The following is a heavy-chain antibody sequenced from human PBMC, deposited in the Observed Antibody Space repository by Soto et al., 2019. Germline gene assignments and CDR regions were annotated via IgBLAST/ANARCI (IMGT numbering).Heavy chain of an antibody. CDR3: ARTQQWLYYFDY. CDR2: IYHSGST. J-gene: IGHJ4*02. CDR1: GGSISSSNW. Sequence: XXTLSLTCAVSGGSISSSNWWSWVRQPPGKGLEWIGEIYHSGSTNYNPSLKSRVTISVDTSKNQFSLKLSSVTAADTAVYYCARTQQWLYYFDYWGQGTLVTVSS. V-gene: IGHV4-4*02. D-gene: IGHD6-19*01.